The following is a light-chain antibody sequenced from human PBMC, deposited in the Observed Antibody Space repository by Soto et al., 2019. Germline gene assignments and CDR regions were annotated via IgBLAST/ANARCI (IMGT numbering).Light chain of an antibody. V-gene: IGKV3-15*01. CDR3: QQYGDWPLT. J-gene: IGKJ4*01. Sequence: EIVLTQSPATLSVSPGERATLSCRASQSVGNNFAWYQQKPGQAPRLLIFATSTRATGVPARFSGSGSGKEFTLTISSRQSEDFAVYYCQQYGDWPLTFGGGAKVEIE. CDR1: QSVGNN. CDR2: ATS.